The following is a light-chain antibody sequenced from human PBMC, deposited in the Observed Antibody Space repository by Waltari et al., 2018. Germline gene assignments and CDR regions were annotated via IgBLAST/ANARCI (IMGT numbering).Light chain of an antibody. CDR3: CSYAGSYTSL. V-gene: IGLV2-11*01. Sequence: QSALTQPRSVSGSPGQSVTISCTGSREDIGTYDYVSWYQHHPGEAPKLIIHDVFKRPYGVPNRFSGSKSGNTASLTISGLQADDEADYYCCSYAGSYTSLFGGGTKLTVL. CDR2: DVF. CDR1: REDIGTYDY. J-gene: IGLJ2*01.